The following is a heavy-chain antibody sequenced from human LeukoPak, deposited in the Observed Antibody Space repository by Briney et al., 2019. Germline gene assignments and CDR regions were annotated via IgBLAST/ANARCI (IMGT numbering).Heavy chain of an antibody. Sequence: ASVKVSCKASGGTFSSYAISWVRQAPGQGLEWMGRIIPILGIANYAQKFQGRVTITADKSTSTAYMELSSLRSEDTAVYYCARGAAAGPFGYWGQGTLVTVSS. J-gene: IGHJ4*02. CDR1: GGTFSSYA. CDR2: IIPILGIA. V-gene: IGHV1-69*04. D-gene: IGHD6-13*01. CDR3: ARGAAAGPFGY.